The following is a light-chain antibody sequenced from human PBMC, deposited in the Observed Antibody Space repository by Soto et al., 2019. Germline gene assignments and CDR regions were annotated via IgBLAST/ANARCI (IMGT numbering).Light chain of an antibody. CDR3: SSYTSSSTLYV. CDR2: EVT. Sequence: QSVLTQPRSVSGSPGQSVTISCTGTSSDVGGYNYVSWYKQHPGKAPKLMIYEVTNRPSGVSNRFSGSKSGNTASLTISGLQAEDEADYYCSSYTSSSTLYVFGTGTKVTVL. V-gene: IGLV2-14*01. CDR1: SSDVGGYNY. J-gene: IGLJ1*01.